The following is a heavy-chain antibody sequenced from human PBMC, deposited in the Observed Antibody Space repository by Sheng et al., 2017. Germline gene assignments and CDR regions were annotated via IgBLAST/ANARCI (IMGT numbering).Heavy chain of an antibody. CDR2: IRYDGSNK. J-gene: IGHJ4*02. CDR1: GFTFSSYG. V-gene: IGHV3-30*02. Sequence: QVQLVESGGGVVQPGGSLRLSCAASGFTFSSYGMHWVRQAPGKGLEWVAFIRYDGSNKYYADSVKGRFTISRDNSKNTLYLQMNSLRAEDTAVYYCAKDSSSWYWGWYYFDYWGQGNLVTV. CDR3: AKDSSSWYWGWYYFDY. D-gene: IGHD6-13*01.